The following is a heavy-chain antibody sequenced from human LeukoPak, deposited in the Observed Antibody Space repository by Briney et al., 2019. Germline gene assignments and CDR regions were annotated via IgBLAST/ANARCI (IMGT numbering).Heavy chain of an antibody. CDR2: ISSSSSYI. D-gene: IGHD3-22*01. V-gene: IGHV3-21*01. CDR1: GFTFSSYS. Sequence: GGSLRLSCAASGFTFSSYSMNWVRQAPGKGLEWVSSISSSSSYIYYADSVKGRFTISRDNAKNSLYLQMNSLRAEDTAVYYCARGPYDSSGYFLYYYYMDVWGKGTTVTVSS. CDR3: ARGPYDSSGYFLYYYYMDV. J-gene: IGHJ6*03.